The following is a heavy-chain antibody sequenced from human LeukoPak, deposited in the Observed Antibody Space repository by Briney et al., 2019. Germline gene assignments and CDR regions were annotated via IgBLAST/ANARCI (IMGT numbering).Heavy chain of an antibody. CDR3: ARHASGSYYLPPAFDI. V-gene: IGHV4-59*08. J-gene: IGHJ3*02. Sequence: PSETLSLTCTVSGGSISSYYWSWIRQPPGKGLEWIGYIYYSGSTNYNPSLKSRVTISVDTSKNQFSLKLSSVTAADTAVYYCARHASGSYYLPPAFDIWGQGTMVTVSS. CDR1: GGSISSYY. CDR2: IYYSGST. D-gene: IGHD1-26*01.